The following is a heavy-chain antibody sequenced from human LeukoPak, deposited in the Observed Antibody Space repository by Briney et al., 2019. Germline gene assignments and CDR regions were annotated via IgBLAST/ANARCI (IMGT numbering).Heavy chain of an antibody. CDR3: ARGGSDWYRFDQ. D-gene: IGHD2-21*02. Sequence: GGSLRLSCAASGFTFSSYGMHWVRQAPGKGLEWVSFISSSSYIYYADSMKGRFTISRDNARNSLYLQMNSLRAEDTAVYYCARGGSDWYRFDQRGQGTLVTVSS. CDR2: ISSSSYI. CDR1: GFTFSSYG. V-gene: IGHV3-21*01. J-gene: IGHJ4*02.